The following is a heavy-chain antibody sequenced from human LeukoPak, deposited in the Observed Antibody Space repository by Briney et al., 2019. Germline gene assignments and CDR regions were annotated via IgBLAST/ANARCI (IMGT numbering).Heavy chain of an antibody. J-gene: IGHJ6*02. Sequence: ASVKVSCKASGYTFTSYYMHWVRRAPGQGLEWMGIINPSGGSTSYAQKFQGRVTMTRDTSTSTVYMELSSLRSEDTAVYYCARSAPKYYYYYYGMDVWGQGTTVTVSS. CDR3: ARSAPKYYYYYYGMDV. V-gene: IGHV1-46*01. CDR1: GYTFTSYY. CDR2: INPSGGST.